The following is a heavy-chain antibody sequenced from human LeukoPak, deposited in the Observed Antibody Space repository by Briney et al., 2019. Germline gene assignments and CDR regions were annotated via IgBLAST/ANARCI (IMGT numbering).Heavy chain of an antibody. J-gene: IGHJ3*02. CDR2: IYYSGST. CDR1: GGSISSYY. CDR3: AREELDAFDI. Sequence: PSESVSLTCTVSGGSISSYYWSWIRQPPGKGLEWIGYIYYSGSTNYNPSLKSRVTISVDTSKNQFSLKLSSVTAADTAVYYCAREELDAFDIWGQGTMVTVSS. D-gene: IGHD1-7*01. V-gene: IGHV4-59*01.